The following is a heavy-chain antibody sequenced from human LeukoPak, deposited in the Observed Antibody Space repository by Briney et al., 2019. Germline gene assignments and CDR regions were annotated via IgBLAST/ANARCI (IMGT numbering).Heavy chain of an antibody. J-gene: IGHJ4*02. CDR1: GFTFSSCW. V-gene: IGHV3-74*01. CDR3: ARAGDYGDYYFDY. Sequence: PGGSLRLSCAASGFTFSSCWIRWVRQAPGKGLVWVSRINGDGSSTSYAASVRGRFTISRDNAKNTLYLQMNSLRAEDTAVYYCARAGDYGDYYFDYWGQGTLVTVSS. D-gene: IGHD4-17*01. CDR2: INGDGSST.